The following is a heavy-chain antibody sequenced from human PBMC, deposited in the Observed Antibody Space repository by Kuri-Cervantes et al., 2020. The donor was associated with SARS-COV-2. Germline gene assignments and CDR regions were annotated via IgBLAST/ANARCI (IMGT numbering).Heavy chain of an antibody. CDR3: AKDLRLLWFGELLGFDP. J-gene: IGHJ5*02. Sequence: GGSLRLSCAASGLSFSTYGMHWVRQAPGKGLEWVALLWYDGSKKYYADSVKGRFTISRDNSKNTLYLQMNSLRAEDTAVYYCAKDLRLLWFGELLGFDPWGQGTLVTVSS. CDR2: LWYDGSKK. D-gene: IGHD3-10*01. CDR1: GLSFSTYG. V-gene: IGHV3-33*06.